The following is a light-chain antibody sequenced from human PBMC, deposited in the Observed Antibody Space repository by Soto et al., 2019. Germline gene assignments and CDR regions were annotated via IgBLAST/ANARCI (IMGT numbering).Light chain of an antibody. J-gene: IGKJ4*01. CDR1: QSVSSY. CDR2: DAA. Sequence: EIVLTQSPATRSLSPGDRATLSCRASQSVSSYLAWYQQKPGQAPRLLINDAANRATGIPARFSGSGSGTDFTLTISSLEPEDCAVYYCQQRSNWPLTFGGGTKVEIK. V-gene: IGKV3-11*01. CDR3: QQRSNWPLT.